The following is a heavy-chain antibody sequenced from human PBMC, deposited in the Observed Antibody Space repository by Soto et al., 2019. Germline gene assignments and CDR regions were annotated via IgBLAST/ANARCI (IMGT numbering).Heavy chain of an antibody. CDR3: ALAEESRYYYYVMDV. Sequence: EVPLVESGGGLVQRGGSLRLSCAASGLTFSSYSMNWVRQAPGKGLEWVSYISSSSSTIYYADSVKGRFTISRDNGKISLYLQMNSLRAEDTAVYYCALAEESRYYYYVMDVWGQGTTVTVSS. V-gene: IGHV3-48*01. CDR1: GLTFSSYS. CDR2: ISSSSSTI. J-gene: IGHJ6*02.